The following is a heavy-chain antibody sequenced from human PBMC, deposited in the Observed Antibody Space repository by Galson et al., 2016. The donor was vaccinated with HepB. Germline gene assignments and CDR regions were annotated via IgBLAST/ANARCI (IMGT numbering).Heavy chain of an antibody. CDR2: MYSGGRT. J-gene: IGHJ4*02. V-gene: IGHV3-53*01. CDR1: GFTVSSNY. D-gene: IGHD6-13*01. Sequence: SLRLSCAASGFTVSSNYMSWVRQAPGKGLEWVSLMYSGGRTRYADSVKGRFPISRDSSKNTLYLQMNNLRAEDTAVYYCARDGAAAAGDGFCWGQGTLVTVSS. CDR3: ARDGAAAAGDGFC.